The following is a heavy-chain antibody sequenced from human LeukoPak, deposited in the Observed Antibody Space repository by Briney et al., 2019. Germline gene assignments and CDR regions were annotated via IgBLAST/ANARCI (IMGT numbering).Heavy chain of an antibody. CDR2: INHSGST. J-gene: IGHJ2*01. Sequence: SETLSLTCAVYGGSFGGYYWSWIRQPPGKGLEWIGEINHSGSTNYNPSLKSRVTISVDTSKNQFSLKLSSVTAADTAVYYCARELDWYFDLWGRGTLVTVSS. V-gene: IGHV4-34*01. D-gene: IGHD4-23*01. CDR1: GGSFGGYY. CDR3: ARELDWYFDL.